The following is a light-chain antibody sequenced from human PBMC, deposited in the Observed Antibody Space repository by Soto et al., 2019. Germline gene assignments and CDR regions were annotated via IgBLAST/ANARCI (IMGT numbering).Light chain of an antibody. CDR1: QPISIW. Sequence: DIPMTQSPSSVSASVGDRVTITCRASQPISIWLAWYQQKPGTAPTLVISAATNLASGVPSRFSGSGSGTDFTLTISSLQAEDFATYYCQQATSFPLTFGGGTKVE. CDR2: AAT. J-gene: IGKJ4*01. V-gene: IGKV1-12*01. CDR3: QQATSFPLT.